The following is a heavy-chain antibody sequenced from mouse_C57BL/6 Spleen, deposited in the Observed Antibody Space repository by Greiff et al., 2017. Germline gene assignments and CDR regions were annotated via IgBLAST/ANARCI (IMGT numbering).Heavy chain of an antibody. V-gene: IGHV5-6*01. CDR1: GFTFSSYG. J-gene: IGHJ2*01. CDR2: ISSGGIYT. CDR3: ARQNYSNYLDY. Sequence: EVKVVESGGDLVKPGGSLKLSCAASGFTFSSYGMSWVRQTPDKKLEWVATISSGGIYTYYPDSVKGRFNISRDNAKNTLYLQMSSLKSEDTAMYYCARQNYSNYLDYWGQGTTRTVSS. D-gene: IGHD2-5*01.